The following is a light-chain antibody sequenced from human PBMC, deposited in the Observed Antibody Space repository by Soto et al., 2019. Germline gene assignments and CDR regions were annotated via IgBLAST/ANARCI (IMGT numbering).Light chain of an antibody. CDR2: DVS. CDR3: SSYTSSSLHV. V-gene: IGLV2-14*03. CDR1: SSDVGGYNY. Sequence: QSALTQPASVSGSPGQSITTSCTGTSSDVGGYNYVSWYQQHSGKAPKLMIYDVSNRPSGVSNRFSGSKSGNTASLTISGIQAEDEADYYCSSYTSSSLHVFGTGTNVTV. J-gene: IGLJ1*01.